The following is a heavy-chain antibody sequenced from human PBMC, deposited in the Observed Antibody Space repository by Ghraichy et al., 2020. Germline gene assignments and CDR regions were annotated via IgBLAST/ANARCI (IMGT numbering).Heavy chain of an antibody. Sequence: SETLSLTCTVSGASISGFYWSWIRQPPGKGLEWIGHIYYSWTTNYSPSLKSRLTLSVDRSQNLVSLRLSSVTSADTAVYYCARVPTMFGVAPWGMDIWGQGTTVTVS. CDR1: GASISGFY. CDR3: ARVPTMFGVAPWGMDI. CDR2: IYYSWTT. D-gene: IGHD3-3*01. V-gene: IGHV4-59*01. J-gene: IGHJ6*02.